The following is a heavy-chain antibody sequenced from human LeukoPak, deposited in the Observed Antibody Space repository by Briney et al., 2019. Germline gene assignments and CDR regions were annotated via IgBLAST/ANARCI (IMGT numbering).Heavy chain of an antibody. CDR1: GDSLSSSNYY. V-gene: IGHV4-39*07. J-gene: IGHJ4*02. Sequence: SETLSLTCTVSGDSLSSSNYYWGWIRQPPGKGLEWIGSIYYSGNTYYNPSLKSRVTMSVDTSKNHFSLRLNSVTAADTAIYYCTRGGSLFLTSSEYWGQGTLVTVSS. D-gene: IGHD2/OR15-2a*01. CDR3: TRGGSLFLTSSEY. CDR2: IYYSGNT.